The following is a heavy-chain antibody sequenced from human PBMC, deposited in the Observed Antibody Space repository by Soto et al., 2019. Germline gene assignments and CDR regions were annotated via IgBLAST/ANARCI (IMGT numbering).Heavy chain of an antibody. CDR3: ARAYYYDSSGYYQAPFDI. Sequence: GASVQVSCKASGGTFSSYAISWVRQAPGQGLEWMGGIIPIFGTANYAQKFQGRVTITADKSTSTAYMELSSLRSEDTAVYYCARAYYYDSSGYYQAPFDIWGQGTMVTVSS. CDR2: IIPIFGTA. CDR1: GGTFSSYA. D-gene: IGHD3-22*01. J-gene: IGHJ3*02. V-gene: IGHV1-69*06.